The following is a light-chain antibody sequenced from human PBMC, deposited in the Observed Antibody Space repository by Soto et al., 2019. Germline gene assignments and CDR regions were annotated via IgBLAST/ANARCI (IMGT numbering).Light chain of an antibody. CDR3: SSYTIHTTFVV. J-gene: IGLJ2*01. V-gene: IGLV2-14*01. CDR2: EVT. CDR1: SSDVGGYNY. Sequence: QSVLTQPASVSASPGQSITISCTGTSSDVGGYNYVSWYQQHPGKAPKLMIYEVTNRPSGVSNRFSGSKSGNTASLTISGLQAEDEAAYYCSSYTIHTTFVVFGGGTKLTVL.